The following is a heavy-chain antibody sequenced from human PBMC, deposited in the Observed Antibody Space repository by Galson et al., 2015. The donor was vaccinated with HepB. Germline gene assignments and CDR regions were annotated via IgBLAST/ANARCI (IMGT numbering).Heavy chain of an antibody. CDR2: ISWNSGSI. CDR1: GFTFDDHA. D-gene: IGHD4-23*01. J-gene: IGHJ6*03. Sequence: SLRLSCAASGFTFDDHAMHWVRQAPGKGLEWVSGISWNSGSIGYADSVKGRFTISRDNAKNSLYLQMNSLRAEDTALYYCAKGGGTPRYYYYYYMDVWGKGTTVTVSS. CDR3: AKGGGTPRYYYYYYMDV. V-gene: IGHV3-9*01.